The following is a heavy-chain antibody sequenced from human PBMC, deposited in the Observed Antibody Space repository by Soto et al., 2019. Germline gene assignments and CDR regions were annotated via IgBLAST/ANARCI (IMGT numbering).Heavy chain of an antibody. J-gene: IGHJ6*02. V-gene: IGHV4-31*02. Sequence: TLSLTCTVSGGSISSGGYYWSWIRQHPGKGLEWIGYIYYSGSTYYNPSLKSRVTISVDTSKNQFSLKLSSVTAADTAVYYCARDRASHSSSWYRADYYYYGMDVWGQGTTVTVSS. CDR2: IYYSGST. CDR1: GGSISSGGYY. D-gene: IGHD6-13*01. CDR3: ARDRASHSSSWYRADYYYYGMDV.